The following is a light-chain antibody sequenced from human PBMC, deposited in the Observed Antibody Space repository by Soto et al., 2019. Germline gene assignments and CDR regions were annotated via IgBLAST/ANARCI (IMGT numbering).Light chain of an antibody. V-gene: IGLV1-44*01. Sequence: QSVLTQPPSASGTPGQRVTISCSGSRSNIGSHTVNWYQQLPGTAPKLLIYYNNQRPSGVPDRFSGSKSGTSASLAISGLQSEDEADYYCAAWDDSLHGVVFGGGTKVTVL. J-gene: IGLJ2*01. CDR1: RSNIGSHT. CDR3: AAWDDSLHGVV. CDR2: YNN.